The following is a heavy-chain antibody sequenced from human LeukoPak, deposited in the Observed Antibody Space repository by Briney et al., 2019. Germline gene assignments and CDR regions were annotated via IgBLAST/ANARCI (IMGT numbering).Heavy chain of an antibody. CDR1: GGSISSDGYY. J-gene: IGHJ5*02. CDR2: IDHTGST. V-gene: IGHV4-61*08. D-gene: IGHD6-19*01. CDR3: ARGRSSSSGWYGRNWFDP. Sequence: PSETLSLTCTVSGGSISSDGYYWSWIRQPPGKGLEWIGYIDHTGSTNYNPSLKSRVTISVDTSKNQFSLKLSSVTAADTAVYYCARGRSSSSGWYGRNWFDPWGQGTLVTVSS.